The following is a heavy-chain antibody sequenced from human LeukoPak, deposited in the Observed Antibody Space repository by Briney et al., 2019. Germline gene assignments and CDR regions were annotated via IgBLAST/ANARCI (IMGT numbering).Heavy chain of an antibody. CDR3: ARQKARYSYGLFFDY. D-gene: IGHD5-18*01. V-gene: IGHV1-69*05. J-gene: IGHJ4*02. Sequence: SVKVSCKASGGTFSSYAISWVRQAPGQGLEWMGGIIPIFGTANYAQKFQGRVTITTDESTSTAYMELSSLRSEDTAVYYWARQKARYSYGLFFDYWGQGALVTVSS. CDR2: IIPIFGTA. CDR1: GGTFSSYA.